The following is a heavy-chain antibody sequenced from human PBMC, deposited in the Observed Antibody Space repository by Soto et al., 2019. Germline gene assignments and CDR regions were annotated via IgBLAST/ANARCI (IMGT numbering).Heavy chain of an antibody. J-gene: IGHJ4*02. D-gene: IGHD5-12*01. V-gene: IGHV1-18*01. CDR1: GYTFSSYG. Sequence: ASVKVSCKASGYTFSSYGINWVRQAPGQGLEWMGWISAYNGNTNYAQRLQGRVTMTTDTSTSTAYMELRSLRSDDTAVYYCARGPAVVASYHFDYWGQGTLVTSPQ. CDR2: ISAYNGNT. CDR3: ARGPAVVASYHFDY.